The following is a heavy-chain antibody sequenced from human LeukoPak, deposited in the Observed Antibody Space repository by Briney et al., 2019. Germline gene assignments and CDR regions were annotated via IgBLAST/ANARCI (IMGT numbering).Heavy chain of an antibody. D-gene: IGHD3-10*01. Sequence: PSETLSLTCTVSGGSISSSSYYWGWIRQPPGKGLEWIGSIYYSGSTYYNPSPKSRVTISVDTSKNQFSLKLSSVTAADTAVYYCARLLWFGELPGGHNWFDPWGQGTLVTVSS. CDR2: IYYSGST. CDR1: GGSISSSSYY. V-gene: IGHV4-39*01. J-gene: IGHJ5*02. CDR3: ARLLWFGELPGGHNWFDP.